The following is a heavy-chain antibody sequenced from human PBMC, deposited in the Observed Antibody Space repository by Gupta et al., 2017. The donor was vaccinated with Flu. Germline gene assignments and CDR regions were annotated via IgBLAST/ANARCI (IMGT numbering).Heavy chain of an antibody. CDR3: SRGTAIVGRGVIDEQYYYYYYGMDV. CDR2: INHSGST. J-gene: IGHJ6*02. CDR1: GGSFSGYY. V-gene: IGHV4-34*01. D-gene: IGHD3-10*01. Sequence: QVQLQQWGAGLLKPSETLSLTCAVYGGSFSGYYWSWIRQPPGKGLEWIGEINHSGSTNYNPSLKRRVPISVETVQKQFSLKPGSVNAGDTALYYCSRGTAIVGRGVIDEQYYYYYYGMDVCVQGTTVAVSS.